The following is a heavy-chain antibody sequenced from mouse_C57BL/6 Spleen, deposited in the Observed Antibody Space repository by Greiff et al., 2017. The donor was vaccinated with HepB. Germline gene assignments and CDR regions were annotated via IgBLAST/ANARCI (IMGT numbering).Heavy chain of an antibody. CDR2: IDPEDGET. D-gene: IGHD1-1*01. Sequence: VQLQQSGAELVKPGASVQLSCTASGFNITDYYMHWVKQRTEQGLEWLGRIDPEDGETKYAPKFQGKATITADTSSNTAYLQLSSLTSEDTAVYYWARDYGSSSYFDYWGQGTTLTVSS. V-gene: IGHV14-2*01. J-gene: IGHJ2*01. CDR1: GFNITDYY. CDR3: ARDYGSSSYFDY.